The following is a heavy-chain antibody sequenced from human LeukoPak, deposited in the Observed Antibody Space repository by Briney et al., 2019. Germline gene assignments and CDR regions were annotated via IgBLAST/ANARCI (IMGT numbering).Heavy chain of an antibody. CDR1: GGTFSSYA. J-gene: IGHJ4*02. CDR3: ARSPLAFLERNAYYFDY. V-gene: IGHV1-69*01. D-gene: IGHD3-3*01. Sequence: SVKVSCKASGGTFSSYAISWVRQAPGQGLEWMGGIIPIFGTANYAQKFQGRVTITADESTSTAYMELSSLRSEDTAVYYCARSPLAFLERNAYYFDYWGQGTLVTVSS. CDR2: IIPIFGTA.